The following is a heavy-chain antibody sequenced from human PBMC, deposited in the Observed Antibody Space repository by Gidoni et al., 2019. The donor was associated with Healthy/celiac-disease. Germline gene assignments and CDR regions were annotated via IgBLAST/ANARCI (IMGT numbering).Heavy chain of an antibody. CDR3: ASPGRTSEFDY. J-gene: IGHJ4*02. D-gene: IGHD1-26*01. CDR2: ISYDGSNK. CDR1: GFTFSSYA. V-gene: IGHV3-30*04. Sequence: QVQLVESGGGVVQPGRSLRLSCSASGFTFSSYAMHWVRQAPGKGLEWVAVISYDGSNKYYADSVKGRFTISRDNSKNTLYLQMNSLRAEDTAVYYCASPGRTSEFDYWGQGTLVTVSS.